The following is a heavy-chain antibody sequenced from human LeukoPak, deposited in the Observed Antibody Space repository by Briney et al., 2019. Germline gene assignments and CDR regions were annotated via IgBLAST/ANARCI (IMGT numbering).Heavy chain of an antibody. CDR2: IYSGGST. D-gene: IGHD3-10*01. CDR3: ARDFVTMVRGVPHPYYYYGMDV. J-gene: IGHJ6*02. CDR1: GFTVSSNY. Sequence: PGGSLRLSCAASGFTVSSNYMSWVRQAPGKGLEWVSVIYSGGSTYYADSVKGRFTISRDNSKNTLCLQMNSLRAEDTAVYYCARDFVTMVRGVPHPYYYYGMDVWGQGTTVTVSS. V-gene: IGHV3-66*01.